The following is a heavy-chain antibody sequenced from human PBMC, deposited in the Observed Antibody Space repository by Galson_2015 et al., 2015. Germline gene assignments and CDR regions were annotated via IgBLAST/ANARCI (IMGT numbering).Heavy chain of an antibody. CDR2: IRTSSNTI. D-gene: IGHD1-26*01. CDR3: ARSGSGSYYNFDY. J-gene: IGHJ4*02. Sequence: SLRLSCAASGFTFSSYSMNWVRQAPGKGLEWVSYIRTSSNTIYYADSVKGRFTISRDNAKNSLYLQMNSLRDEDTAVYYCARSGSGSYYNFDYWGQGTLVTVSS. CDR1: GFTFSSYS. V-gene: IGHV3-48*02.